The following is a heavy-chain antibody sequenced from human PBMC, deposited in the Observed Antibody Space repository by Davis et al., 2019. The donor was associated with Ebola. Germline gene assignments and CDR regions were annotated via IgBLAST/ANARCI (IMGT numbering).Heavy chain of an antibody. J-gene: IGHJ4*02. Sequence: MPSETLSLTCAVSGGSISNVNYYWSWIRQPPGKGLEWIGYIYYSGSTYYNPSLKSRVTISVDTSKNQFSLKLSSVTAADTAVYYFARQSSSSWGDYWGQGTLVTVSS. CDR1: GGSISNVNYY. CDR3: ARQSSSSWGDY. CDR2: IYYSGST. D-gene: IGHD6-6*01. V-gene: IGHV4-30-4*01.